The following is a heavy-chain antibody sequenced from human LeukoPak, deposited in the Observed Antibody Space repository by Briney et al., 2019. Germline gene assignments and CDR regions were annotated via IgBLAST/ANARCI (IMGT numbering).Heavy chain of an antibody. Sequence: SVKVSCKASGGTFSSYAISWVRQAPGQGLEWMGRIIPILGIANYAQKFQGRVTITADKSTSTAYMELSSLRSEDTAVYYCARLPLGIYIAAPAQDAFDIWGQGTMVTVSS. D-gene: IGHD6-6*01. CDR3: ARLPLGIYIAAPAQDAFDI. CDR2: IIPILGIA. V-gene: IGHV1-69*04. J-gene: IGHJ3*02. CDR1: GGTFSSYA.